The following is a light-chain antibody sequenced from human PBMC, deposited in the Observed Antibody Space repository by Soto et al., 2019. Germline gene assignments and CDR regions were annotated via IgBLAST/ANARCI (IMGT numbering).Light chain of an antibody. CDR2: GAS. Sequence: EIVLTQSPGTLSLSPGERATLSCRASQTVSSSYLAWYQQKPGQAPRLLMEGASTRATGIPGRFIGSASGTYFTLTINSLQSEDFAVYYCQRYNNWPLTFGGGTNVESK. CDR1: QTVSSSY. CDR3: QRYNNWPLT. J-gene: IGKJ4*01. V-gene: IGKV3D-15*01.